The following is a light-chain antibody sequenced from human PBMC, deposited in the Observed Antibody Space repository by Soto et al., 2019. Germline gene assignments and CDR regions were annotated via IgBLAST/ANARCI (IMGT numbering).Light chain of an antibody. J-gene: IGKJ1*01. CDR3: QQYGSSPQT. V-gene: IGKV3-20*01. CDR1: QSVSSSY. CDR2: GAS. Sequence: EIVLTQSPGTLSLSPGERATLSCRASQSVSSSYLAWYQQKTGQAPRLLIYGASSRATGIPDRFSGSVSGTDFALTISRLEPEDVAVYYCQQYGSSPQTFGQGTKVEIK.